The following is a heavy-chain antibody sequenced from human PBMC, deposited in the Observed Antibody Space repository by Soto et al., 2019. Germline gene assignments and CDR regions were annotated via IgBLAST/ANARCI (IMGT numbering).Heavy chain of an antibody. D-gene: IGHD6-13*01. V-gene: IGHV1-58*01. CDR1: GFTFTNSA. J-gene: IGHJ6*02. CDR3: AAKGQQHLGYYNGMDV. Sequence: ASVKVSCKASGFTFTNSAAQWVRQARGQRLEWIGWIVVGSGNTIYAQKFQERVTITRDLSTSTAYMELSSLRSEDTAVYYCAAKGQQHLGYYNGMDVWGQGTTVTV. CDR2: IVVGSGNT.